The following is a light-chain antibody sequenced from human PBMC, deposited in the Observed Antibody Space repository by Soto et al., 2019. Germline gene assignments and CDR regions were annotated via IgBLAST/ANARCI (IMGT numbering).Light chain of an antibody. Sequence: EIVLTQSPATLSLSPGERAALSCRASQGVGRFLAWYQQKPGQAPRLLIYDASNRATGIPVRFSGSGSETDFTLAIDNLEPEDFAVYYCQQRGGWPLTFGGGTKVEFK. V-gene: IGKV3-11*01. CDR3: QQRGGWPLT. CDR2: DAS. J-gene: IGKJ4*01. CDR1: QGVGRF.